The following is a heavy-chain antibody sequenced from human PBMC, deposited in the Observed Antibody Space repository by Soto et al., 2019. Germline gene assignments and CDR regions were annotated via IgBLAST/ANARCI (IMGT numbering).Heavy chain of an antibody. CDR1: SGSISSSNW. CDR3: ARDPLGDWAFDY. V-gene: IGHV4-4*02. Sequence: QVQLQESGPGLVKPSGTLSLTCAVSSGSISSSNWWSWVRQPPGKGVEWIGEIYHRGSTNYNPSLKSRVTISVDKSKNQFSLKLSSVTAADKAVYYCARDPLGDWAFDYWGQGTLVTVSS. D-gene: IGHD3-9*01. CDR2: IYHRGST. J-gene: IGHJ4*02.